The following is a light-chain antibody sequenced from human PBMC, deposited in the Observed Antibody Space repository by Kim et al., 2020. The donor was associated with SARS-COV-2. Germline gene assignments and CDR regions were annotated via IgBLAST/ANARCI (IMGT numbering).Light chain of an antibody. V-gene: IGLV3-1*01. CDR3: QAWDHNTVV. CDR2: QDT. CDR1: KVGDKY. J-gene: IGLJ1*01. Sequence: SYELTQPPSVSVFPGQTASITCSGDKVGDKYACWYQQKPSQSPVLVIYQDTKRPSGIPERFSGSNSGNTATLTISGTQAMDEADYYCQAWDHNTVVFGTGTKVTVL.